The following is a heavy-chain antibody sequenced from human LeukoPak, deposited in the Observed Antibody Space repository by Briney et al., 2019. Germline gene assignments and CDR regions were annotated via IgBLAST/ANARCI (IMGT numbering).Heavy chain of an antibody. CDR1: GFTVSSNY. CDR3: AREVVGATLWFDP. V-gene: IGHV3-53*01. J-gene: IGHJ5*02. CDR2: IYSGGST. D-gene: IGHD1-26*01. Sequence: GGSLRLSCAASGFTVSSNYMSWVRQAPGKGLEWVSVIYSGGSTYYADSVKGRFTISRDNAKNSLYLQMNSLRAEDTALYHCAREVVGATLWFDPWGQGTLVTVSS.